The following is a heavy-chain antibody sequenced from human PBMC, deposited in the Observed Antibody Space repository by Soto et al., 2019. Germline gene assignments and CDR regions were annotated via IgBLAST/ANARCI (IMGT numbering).Heavy chain of an antibody. V-gene: IGHV4-59*01. D-gene: IGHD1-1*01. CDR2: IYYSGST. J-gene: IGHJ4*02. Sequence: QVQLQESGPGLVKPSETLSLTCTVSGGSISSYYWSWIRQPPGKGLEWIGYIYYSGSTNYNPSLKSRVTISVDTSKNQFSLKLSSVTAADTAVYYCARELDWNEGLFDYWGQGTLVTVSS. CDR1: GGSISSYY. CDR3: ARELDWNEGLFDY.